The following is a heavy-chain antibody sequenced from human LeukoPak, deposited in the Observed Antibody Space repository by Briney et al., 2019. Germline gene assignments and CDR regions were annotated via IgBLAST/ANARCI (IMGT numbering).Heavy chain of an antibody. D-gene: IGHD4-17*01. CDR3: AKAPTTVTPIDY. CDR1: GLTFSSYG. Sequence: GRSLRLSCAASGLTFSSYGMHWVRQAPGKGLEWVAVISYDGSNKYYADSVKGRFTISRDNSKNTLYLQMNSLRAEDTAVYYCAKAPTTVTPIDYWGQGTLVTVSS. V-gene: IGHV3-30*18. J-gene: IGHJ4*02. CDR2: ISYDGSNK.